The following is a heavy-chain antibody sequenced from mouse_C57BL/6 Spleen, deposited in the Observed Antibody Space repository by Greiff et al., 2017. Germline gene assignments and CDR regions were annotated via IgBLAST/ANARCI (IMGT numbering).Heavy chain of an antibody. D-gene: IGHD2-4*01. CDR3: ARGGYYDENYFDD. CDR2: ISYSGST. CDR1: GYSITSGYD. Sequence: EVQGVESGPGMVKPSQSLSLTCTVTGYSITSGYDWHWIRHFPGNKLEWMGYISYSGSTNYNPSLQSRISITHDTPKNHFFLKLNSVTTEDTATYSGARGGYYDENYFDDWGQGTTLTVSS. V-gene: IGHV3-1*01. J-gene: IGHJ2*01.